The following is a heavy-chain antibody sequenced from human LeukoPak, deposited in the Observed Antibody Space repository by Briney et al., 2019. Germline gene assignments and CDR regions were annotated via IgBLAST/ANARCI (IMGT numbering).Heavy chain of an antibody. Sequence: SETLSLTCTVSGGSISSHYWSWIRQPPGKGLEWIGEINHSGSTNYNPSLKSRVSISVDTSKNQFSLKLSSVTAADTAVYYCARGRVYGSDYWGQGTLVTVSS. J-gene: IGHJ4*02. CDR3: ARGRVYGSDY. CDR1: GGSISSHY. CDR2: INHSGST. D-gene: IGHD3-10*01. V-gene: IGHV4-34*01.